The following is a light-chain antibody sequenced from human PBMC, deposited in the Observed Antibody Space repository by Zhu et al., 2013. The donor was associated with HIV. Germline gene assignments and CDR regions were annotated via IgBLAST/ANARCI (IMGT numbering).Light chain of an antibody. CDR1: QRVTGNY. V-gene: IGKV3-20*01. CDR3: HQYGSSPRT. J-gene: IGKJ1*01. CDR2: GAS. Sequence: EIMLTQSPGTLSLSPGEGVTLSCRASQRVTGNYLAWYQHKPGQAPRLLIYGASTRATGIPDRFTGSGSGTDFTLTINRLEPDDSAIYYCHQYGSSPRTFGQGTRVEIK.